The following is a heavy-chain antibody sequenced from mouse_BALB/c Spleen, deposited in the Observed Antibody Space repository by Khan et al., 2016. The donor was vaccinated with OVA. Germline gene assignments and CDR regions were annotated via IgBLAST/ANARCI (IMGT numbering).Heavy chain of an antibody. V-gene: IGHV14-3*02. D-gene: IGHD1-1*01. CDR3: AVESSYYYGFDY. Sequence: VQLQQPGAELVKPGASVKLSCTASGFNIKDTYMHWVKQRPEQGLEWIGRIDPANGNTKYDPKFQGKATITADTSSNTAYLQLSSLTSEDTAVYYCAVESSYYYGFDYWGQGTTLTVSS. J-gene: IGHJ2*01. CDR2: IDPANGNT. CDR1: GFNIKDTY.